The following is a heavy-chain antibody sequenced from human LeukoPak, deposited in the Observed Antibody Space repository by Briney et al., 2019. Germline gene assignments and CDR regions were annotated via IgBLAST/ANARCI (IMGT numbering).Heavy chain of an antibody. V-gene: IGHV4-34*01. Sequence: SETLSLTCAVYGGSFSGYYWSWIRQPPGKGLEWIGEINHSGSTNYNPSLKSRVTISVDTSKNQFSLKLSSVTAADTAVYYCARGRWELLWFGELSYFDYWGQGTLVTVSS. J-gene: IGHJ4*02. CDR3: ARGRWELLWFGELSYFDY. CDR1: GGSFSGYY. D-gene: IGHD3-10*01. CDR2: INHSGST.